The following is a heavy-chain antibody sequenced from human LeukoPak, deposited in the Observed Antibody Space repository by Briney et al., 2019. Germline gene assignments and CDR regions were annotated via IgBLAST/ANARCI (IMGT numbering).Heavy chain of an antibody. Sequence: ASVKVSCKASGYTFTSYDINWVRQATGQGLEWMGWMNPNSGNTGYAQKFQGRVTMTKNTSITTAYIELSSLRSEDTAVYYCARALSWTTESYYCMDVWGKGTTVTVSS. D-gene: IGHD3/OR15-3a*01. CDR3: ARALSWTTESYYCMDV. CDR2: MNPNSGNT. J-gene: IGHJ6*03. V-gene: IGHV1-8*01. CDR1: GYTFTSYD.